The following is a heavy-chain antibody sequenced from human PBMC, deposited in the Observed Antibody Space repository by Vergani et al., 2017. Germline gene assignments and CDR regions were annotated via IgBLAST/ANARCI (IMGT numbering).Heavy chain of an antibody. CDR3: ARSGYCAHGVCYMTYYYYMDV. J-gene: IGHJ6*03. V-gene: IGHV3-33*01. D-gene: IGHD2-8*01. CDR1: GFTFSSHA. Sequence: QVQLVESGGGVVQTGRSLRLSCAASGFTFSSHAMHWVRQAPGKGLEWVAFIWYDGSKEYYADSVKGRFTISRDNSKNTLYLQMNNLRAADTAVYYCARSGYCAHGVCYMTYYYYMDVWGKGTAVTVSS. CDR2: IWYDGSKE.